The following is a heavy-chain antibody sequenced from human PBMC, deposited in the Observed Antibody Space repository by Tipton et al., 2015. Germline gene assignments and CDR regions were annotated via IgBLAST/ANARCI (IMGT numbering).Heavy chain of an antibody. V-gene: IGHV3-15*07. J-gene: IGHJ4*02. CDR3: STDFIDTRDYAHDY. CDR1: GLTFSDTW. D-gene: IGHD3-9*01. Sequence: SLRLSCIVSGLTFSDTWMNWVRQAPGKGLEWVGRIKKKSEGATADYGATVKDRFTMSRDDSQNTVSLHMSNLKSEDTGVYYCSTDFIDTRDYAHDYWGQGTLVTVAS. CDR2: IKKKSEGATA.